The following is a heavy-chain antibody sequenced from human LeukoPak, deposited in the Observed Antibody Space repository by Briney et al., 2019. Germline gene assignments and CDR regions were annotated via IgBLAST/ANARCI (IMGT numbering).Heavy chain of an antibody. V-gene: IGHV3-23*01. J-gene: IGHJ6*03. CDR3: AKCSDVLLWFGELYYMDV. CDR2: ISGSGGST. Sequence: GGTLRLSCAASGFTFSSYGMSWVRQAPGKGLEWVSAISGSGGSTYYADSVKGRFTISRDISKNTLYLQMNSLRAEDTAVYYCAKCSDVLLWFGELYYMDVWGKGTTVTISS. CDR1: GFTFSSYG. D-gene: IGHD3-10*01.